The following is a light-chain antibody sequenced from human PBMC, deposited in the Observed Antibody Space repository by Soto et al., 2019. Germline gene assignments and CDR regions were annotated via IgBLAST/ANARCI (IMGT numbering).Light chain of an antibody. CDR1: SSDVGGYKY. Sequence: QSALTQPASVSGSPGQSITISCTGTSSDVGGYKYVSWYQQHPGKAPKLMIYEVSNRPSGISNRFSGSKSGNTASLTISGLQAEDEAAYYCSAYRRGIIVFGGGTKLTVL. CDR3: SAYRRGIIV. V-gene: IGLV2-14*01. J-gene: IGLJ2*01. CDR2: EVS.